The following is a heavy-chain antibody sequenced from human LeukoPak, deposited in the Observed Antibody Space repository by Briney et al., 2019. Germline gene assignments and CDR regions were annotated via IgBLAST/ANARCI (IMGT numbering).Heavy chain of an antibody. CDR2: RFYSGST. J-gene: IGHJ5*02. CDR1: DDSINRNNYY. D-gene: IGHD6-19*01. CDR3: ARHLAVAETVYNWFDP. Sequence: SETLSLTCTVSDDSINRNNYYWVWIRQPPGEGLEWIGSRFYSGSTYYNPSLKGRVTVSVDTSKNQFFLRLNSVTAADTALYYCARHLAVAETVYNWFDPWGQGTQVTVSS. V-gene: IGHV4-39*01.